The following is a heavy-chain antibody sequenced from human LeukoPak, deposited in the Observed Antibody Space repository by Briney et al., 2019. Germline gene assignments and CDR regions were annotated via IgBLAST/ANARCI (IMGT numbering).Heavy chain of an antibody. CDR3: ARHPYSGGNYPFGS. CDR1: GGSISSYY. D-gene: IGHD1-26*01. CDR2: SYYSGST. Sequence: PSETLFLICTVSGGSISSYYWSWIRQPPGKGLEWIGYSYYSGSTSYSPSLKSRVTISVDTSKNQFSLKLSSVTAADTAIYYCARHPYSGGNYPFGSWGQGILVTVSS. J-gene: IGHJ4*02. V-gene: IGHV4-59*08.